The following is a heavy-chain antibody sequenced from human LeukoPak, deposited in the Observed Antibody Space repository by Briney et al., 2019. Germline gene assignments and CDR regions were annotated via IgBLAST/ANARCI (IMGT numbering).Heavy chain of an antibody. V-gene: IGHV3-53*01. CDR1: GFTVSSNY. J-gene: IGHJ4*02. D-gene: IGHD5-18*01. CDR2: IYSGGST. Sequence: GGSLRLSCAASGFTVSSNYMSWVRQAPGKGLEWVSVIYSGGSTYYADSVKGRFTISRDNSKNTLYLQMNSLRAEDTAVYYCARARGYSHGFDYWGQGTLVTVSS. CDR3: ARARGYSHGFDY.